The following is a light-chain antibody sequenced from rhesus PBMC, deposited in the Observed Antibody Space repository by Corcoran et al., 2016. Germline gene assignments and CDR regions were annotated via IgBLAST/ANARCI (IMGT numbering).Light chain of an antibody. CDR1: QGISSW. Sequence: DIQMTQSPSSLSESVGDKVTITCRARQGISSWLVWYQQKPGKAPMLLIYKASSLQSGVPSRLSGSGSGTAFTLTLSRLQPDDFATYYFLQYSSSAWTFGQGTKVDIK. V-gene: IGKV1-22*01. CDR2: KAS. CDR3: LQYSSSAWT. J-gene: IGKJ1*01.